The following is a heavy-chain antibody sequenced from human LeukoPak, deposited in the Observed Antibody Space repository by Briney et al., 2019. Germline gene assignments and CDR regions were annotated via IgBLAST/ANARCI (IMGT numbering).Heavy chain of an antibody. J-gene: IGHJ3*02. CDR3: AREVNVAAPGTDDAFDI. Sequence: PSETLSLTCSVSGGSIISDNYFWSWVRQPPGKGLEWIGYISHRGSAYYNPSLKSRVTISVDRSKNQFSLNLNSVTAADTAMYYCAREVNVAAPGTDDAFDIWGQGTMVTVSS. V-gene: IGHV4-30-2*01. D-gene: IGHD6-13*01. CDR1: GGSIISDNYF. CDR2: ISHRGSA.